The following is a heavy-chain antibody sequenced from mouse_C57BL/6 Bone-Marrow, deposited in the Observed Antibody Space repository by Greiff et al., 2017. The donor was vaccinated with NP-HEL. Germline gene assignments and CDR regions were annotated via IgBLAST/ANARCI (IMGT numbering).Heavy chain of an antibody. V-gene: IGHV1-59*01. J-gene: IGHJ2*01. D-gene: IGHD1-1*01. CDR2: IDPSDSYT. CDR3: ARRDGSLDY. Sequence: QVQLQQPGAELVRPGTSVKLSCKASDYTFTSYWMHWVKQRPGQGLEWIGVIDPSDSYTNYNQKFKGKATLTVDTSSSTAYMQLSSLTSEDSAVYYCARRDGSLDYWGQGTTLTVSS. CDR1: DYTFTSYW.